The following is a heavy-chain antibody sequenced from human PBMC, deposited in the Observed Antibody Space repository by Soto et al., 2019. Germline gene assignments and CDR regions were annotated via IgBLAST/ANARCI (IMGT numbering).Heavy chain of an antibody. CDR1: GGTFRSYA. J-gene: IGHJ6*02. CDR2: IIPIFGTA. Sequence: VSCQASGGTFRSYAIRSLRQAPVQGLEWMGGIIPIFGTANYAQKFQGRVTITADKSTSTAYMELSSLRSEDTAVYYCARAKKGDPPYYYYGMDVWGQGTTVTVSS. D-gene: IGHD2-21*02. CDR3: ARAKKGDPPYYYYGMDV. V-gene: IGHV1-69*06.